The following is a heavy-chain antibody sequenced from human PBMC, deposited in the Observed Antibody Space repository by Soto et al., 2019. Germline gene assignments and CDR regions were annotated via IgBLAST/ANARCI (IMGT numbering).Heavy chain of an antibody. D-gene: IGHD4-4*01. CDR1: GFTFSSYA. V-gene: IGHV3-23*01. CDR3: AKSFTTVTTGYYYYMAV. Sequence: GGSLRLSCAASGFTFSSYAMSWVRQAPGKGLEWVSAISGSGGSTYYADSVKGRFTISRDNSKNTLYLQMNSLRAEDTAVYYCAKSFTTVTTGYYYYMAVWGKGTTVTVSS. J-gene: IGHJ6*03. CDR2: ISGSGGST.